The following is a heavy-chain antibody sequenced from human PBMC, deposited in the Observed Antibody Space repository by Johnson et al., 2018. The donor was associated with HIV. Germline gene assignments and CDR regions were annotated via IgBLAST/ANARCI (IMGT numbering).Heavy chain of an antibody. CDR2: ITSSGTSS. V-gene: IGHV3-11*01. CDR3: AKVGAQQWDAFDI. Sequence: QEKLVESRGGLVKPGGSLRLSCAASGFTFSDYYMSWIRQAPGKGLEWLSYITSSGTSSYYADSVKGRLTISRDNAKNSLYRQMNSLRAEDTALYYCAKVGAQQWDAFDIWGQGTMVTVSS. D-gene: IGHD3-16*01. CDR1: GFTFSDYY. J-gene: IGHJ3*02.